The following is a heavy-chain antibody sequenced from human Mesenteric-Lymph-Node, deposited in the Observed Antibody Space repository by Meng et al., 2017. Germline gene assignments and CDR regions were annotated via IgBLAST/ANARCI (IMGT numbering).Heavy chain of an antibody. CDR2: INSDGSST. V-gene: IGHV3-74*01. CDR3: ARDDYDILTGSYDY. J-gene: IGHJ4*02. D-gene: IGHD3-9*01. Sequence: LSLTCAASGFTFSSYWMHWVRQAPGKGLVWVSRINSDGSSTSYADSVKGRFTISRDNAKNTLYLQMNSLRAEDTAVYYCARDDYDILTGSYDYWGQGTLVTVSS. CDR1: GFTFSSYW.